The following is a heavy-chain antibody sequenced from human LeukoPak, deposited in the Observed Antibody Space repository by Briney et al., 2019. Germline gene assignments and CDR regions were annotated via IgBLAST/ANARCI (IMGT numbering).Heavy chain of an antibody. V-gene: IGHV3-21*01. Sequence: GGSLRLSCAASGFTFSNYNMNWVRQAPGKGLEWVSSISSSSSYIYYADSMKGRFTISRDNAKNSLYLQMNSLRAEDTAVYYCARGDPENYYYYYMDVWGKGTTVTVSS. J-gene: IGHJ6*03. D-gene: IGHD2-21*02. CDR3: ARGDPENYYYYYMDV. CDR2: ISSSSSYI. CDR1: GFTFSNYN.